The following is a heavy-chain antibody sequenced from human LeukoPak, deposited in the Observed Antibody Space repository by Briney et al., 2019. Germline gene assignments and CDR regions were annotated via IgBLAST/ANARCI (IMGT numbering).Heavy chain of an antibody. CDR3: AKGGSSGYYYSGFDY. J-gene: IGHJ4*02. Sequence: ASVKVSCKASGYTFTGYYMHWVRHAPGQGLEWMGWINPNSGGTNYAQKFQGRVTMTRDTSISTAYMELSRLRSDDTAVYYCAKGGSSGYYYSGFDYWGQGTLVTVSS. D-gene: IGHD3-22*01. CDR2: INPNSGGT. V-gene: IGHV1-2*02. CDR1: GYTFTGYY.